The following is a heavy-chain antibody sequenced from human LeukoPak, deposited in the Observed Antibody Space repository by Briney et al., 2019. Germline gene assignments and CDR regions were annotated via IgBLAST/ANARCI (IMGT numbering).Heavy chain of an antibody. V-gene: IGHV1-69*04. CDR1: GYTFTSYG. CDR3: AREGDAHSSGWYF. J-gene: IGHJ4*02. CDR2: IIPILGIA. Sequence: GASVKVSCKASGYTFTSYGISWVRQAPGQGLEWMGRIIPILGIAYYAQKFQGRVTITADKSTSTAYMELSSLRSEDTAVYYCAREGDAHSSGWYFWGQGTLVTVSS. D-gene: IGHD6-19*01.